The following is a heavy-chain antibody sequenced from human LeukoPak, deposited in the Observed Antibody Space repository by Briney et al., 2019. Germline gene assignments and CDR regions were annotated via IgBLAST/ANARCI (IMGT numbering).Heavy chain of an antibody. D-gene: IGHD3-22*01. J-gene: IGHJ4*02. Sequence: SETLSLTCTVSGGSISSYYWSWIRQPPGKGLEWIGYIYYSGSTNYNPSLKSRVTISVDTSKNQFSLKLSSVTAADTAVYYCARTLYYYDSSGYYWWGQGTLVTVSS. V-gene: IGHV4-59*01. CDR3: ARTLYYYDSSGYYW. CDR1: GGSISSYY. CDR2: IYYSGST.